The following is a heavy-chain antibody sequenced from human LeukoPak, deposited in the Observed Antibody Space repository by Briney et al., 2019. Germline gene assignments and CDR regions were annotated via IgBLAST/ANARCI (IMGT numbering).Heavy chain of an antibody. CDR3: ARGRREQLVENWFDP. V-gene: IGHV3-23*01. J-gene: IGHJ5*02. CDR1: GFTFSSYA. Sequence: GGSLRLSCAASGFTFSSYAMSWVRQAPGKGLEWVSVISGSGGSTFYAGSVKGRFTISRDNSKNTLYLQMNSLRAEDTAVYYCARGRREQLVENWFDPWGQGTLVTVSS. D-gene: IGHD6-13*01. CDR2: ISGSGGST.